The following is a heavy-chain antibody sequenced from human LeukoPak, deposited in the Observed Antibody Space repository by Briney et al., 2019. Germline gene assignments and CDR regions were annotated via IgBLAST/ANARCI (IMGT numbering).Heavy chain of an antibody. CDR3: ARGTWGYCSSTSCYEGYYYYYGMDV. D-gene: IGHD2-2*01. J-gene: IGHJ6*02. V-gene: IGHV4-31*03. Sequence: SQTLSLTCTVSGGSISSGGYYWSWIRQHPGKGLEWIGYIYYSGSTYYNPSLKSRVTISVATSKNKFSLKLRSVTAADTAVYYCARGTWGYCSSTSCYEGYYYYYGMDVWGQGTTVTVSS. CDR2: IYYSGST. CDR1: GGSISSGGYY.